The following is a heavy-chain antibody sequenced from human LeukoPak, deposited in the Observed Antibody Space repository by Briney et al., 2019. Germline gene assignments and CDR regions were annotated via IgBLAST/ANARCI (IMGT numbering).Heavy chain of an antibody. V-gene: IGHV5-51*01. CDR1: GYKFTSYW. Sequence: IPGGSLRLSCKGSGYSSGYKFTSYWIGWVRQMPGKGLEWVGIIYPGDSDPKYSPSFQGQVTISVDKSITTAYLQWSSLKASDTAIYYCARPLLTGYPEIEYWGQGTLVTVSS. J-gene: IGHJ4*02. D-gene: IGHD3-9*01. CDR2: IYPGDSDP. CDR3: ARPLLTGYPEIEY.